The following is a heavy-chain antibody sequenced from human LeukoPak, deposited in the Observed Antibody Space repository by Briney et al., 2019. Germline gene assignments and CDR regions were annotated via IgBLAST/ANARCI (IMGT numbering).Heavy chain of an antibody. CDR1: GGSISSSNHY. V-gene: IGHV4-39*07. CDR3: ARGRSN. Sequence: SETLSLTCTVSGGSISSSNHYWGWIRQPPGKGLEWIGNIFNSGTTHYSPSLRSRVTISVDTSKNQFSLNLNSVTAADTAVYYCARGRSNWGQGTLVTVSS. J-gene: IGHJ4*02. CDR2: IFNSGTT.